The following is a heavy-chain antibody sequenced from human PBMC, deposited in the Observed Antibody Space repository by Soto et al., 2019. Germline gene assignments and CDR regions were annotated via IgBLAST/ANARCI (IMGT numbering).Heavy chain of an antibody. Sequence: QVQLQESGPGLVKPSQTLSLTCTVSGDSISSGGYYWTWIPQHPGKGLEWIGYIYSSGSTYYKPSLKSRVTISVDTSKKQFYLKLSSVTAADTAVYYCARGAPTGDSFDYWGQGTLVTVSS. D-gene: IGHD7-27*01. V-gene: IGHV4-31*03. CDR3: ARGAPTGDSFDY. J-gene: IGHJ4*02. CDR1: GDSISSGGYY. CDR2: IYSSGST.